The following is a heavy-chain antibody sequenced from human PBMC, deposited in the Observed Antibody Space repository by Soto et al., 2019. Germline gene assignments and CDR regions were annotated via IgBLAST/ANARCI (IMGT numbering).Heavy chain of an antibody. CDR3: AKFSDDSSGYYQVY. CDR2: ISAGGDIT. J-gene: IGHJ4*02. V-gene: IGHV3-23*01. CDR1: GFTFSRYA. D-gene: IGHD3-22*01. Sequence: EVQLLESGGGLVQPGGSLRLSCAASGFTFSRYAMSWVRQAPGKGLEWVSAISAGGDITYYADSVKGRFTISRDNSKNTLYLQMSSLRAEDTAVYYCAKFSDDSSGYYQVYWGQGTLVTVSS.